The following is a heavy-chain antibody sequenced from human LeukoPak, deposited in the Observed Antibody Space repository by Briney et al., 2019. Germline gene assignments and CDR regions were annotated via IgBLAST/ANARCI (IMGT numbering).Heavy chain of an antibody. D-gene: IGHD1-7*01. CDR3: AVEETTAFDY. J-gene: IGHJ4*02. Sequence: SVKVSCKASGYTFTYRHLHWVRQAPGQALEWMGWITPFNGNTNYAQKFQDRVTITRDRSMSTAYMELSSLRSEDTAMYYCAVEETTAFDYWGQGTLVTVSS. V-gene: IGHV1-45*02. CDR1: GYTFTYRH. CDR2: ITPFNGNT.